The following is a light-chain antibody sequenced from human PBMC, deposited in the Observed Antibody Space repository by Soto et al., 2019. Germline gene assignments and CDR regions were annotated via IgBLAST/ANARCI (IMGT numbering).Light chain of an antibody. Sequence: DIQITQSPSTLSASVGDRVTITCRASQSISSWLAWYQQKPGKAPKLLIYDASNLEGGVPSRFSGSGSGTEFTLTISSLQPDDFATYFCQQYNTYPWTCGQGTKVDIK. V-gene: IGKV1-5*01. CDR2: DAS. CDR1: QSISSW. CDR3: QQYNTYPWT. J-gene: IGKJ1*01.